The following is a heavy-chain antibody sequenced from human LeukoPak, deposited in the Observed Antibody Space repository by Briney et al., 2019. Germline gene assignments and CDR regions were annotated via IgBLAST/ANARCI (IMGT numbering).Heavy chain of an antibody. CDR1: GFTFSNLN. V-gene: IGHV3-21*01. Sequence: GGSLRLSCAASGFTFSNLNMNWVRQAPGKGLEWVSTISIASTHILYADSVKGRFTISRDNAKNSLHLQMNSLRVEDTAVYYCARGLQYNDAFDIWGQGTMVTVSS. CDR2: ISIASTHI. CDR3: ARGLQYNDAFDI. J-gene: IGHJ3*02. D-gene: IGHD1-1*01.